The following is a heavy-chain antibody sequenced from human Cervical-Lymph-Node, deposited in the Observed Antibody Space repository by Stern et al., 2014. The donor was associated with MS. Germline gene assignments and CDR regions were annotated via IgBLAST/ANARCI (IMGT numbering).Heavy chain of an antibody. V-gene: IGHV3-33*01. D-gene: IGHD4-23*01. CDR2: IWYDGSNR. J-gene: IGHJ1*01. CDR1: GFTFSSSG. Sequence: MQLVASGGGVVQPGRSLRLSCAASGFTFSSSGMHWVRQAPGKGLEWLAIIWYDGSNRYYADSVKGRFTISRDNSKNTLYLQMNSLRAEDTAVYYCAREGGNTAEYFQHWGQGTLVTVSS. CDR3: AREGGNTAEYFQH.